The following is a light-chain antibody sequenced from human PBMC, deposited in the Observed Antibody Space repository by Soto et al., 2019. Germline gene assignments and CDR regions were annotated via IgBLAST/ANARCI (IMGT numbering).Light chain of an antibody. V-gene: IGKV1-5*03. CDR2: RAS. CDR3: QQYDTYSWT. Sequence: DIQMTQSPSTRSASVGDRVTITCRASQSINSWLTWYQQKPGKGPTLLIYRASRLESGVPSRFRGSGSGTEFAVTISSLQPADFATYYCQQYDTYSWTFGQGTKVEV. J-gene: IGKJ1*01. CDR1: QSINSW.